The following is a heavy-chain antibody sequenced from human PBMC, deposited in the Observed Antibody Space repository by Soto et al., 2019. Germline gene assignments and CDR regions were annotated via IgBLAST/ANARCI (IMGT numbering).Heavy chain of an antibody. CDR1: GDSVSSNSAA. J-gene: IGHJ6*02. CDR3: ARDARYSSGWYYYYGMDV. V-gene: IGHV6-1*01. D-gene: IGHD6-25*01. CDR2: TYYRSKWYN. Sequence: PSQTLSLTCAISGDSVSSNSAAWNWIRQSPSRGLEWLGRTYYRSKWYNDYAVSVKSRXTINPETSKNQFSLQLNSVTPEDTAVYYCARDARYSSGWYYYYGMDVWGQGTTVTVSS.